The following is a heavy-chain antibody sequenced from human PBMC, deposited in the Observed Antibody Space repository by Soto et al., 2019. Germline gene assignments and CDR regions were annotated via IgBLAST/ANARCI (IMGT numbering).Heavy chain of an antibody. V-gene: IGHV1-69*01. Sequence: QVQLVQSGAEVKKPGSSVKVSCKASGGTFSSYAISWVRQAPGQGLEWMGGIIPIFGTANYAQKFQGRVTITADETTSTDYMERSSLRYEDTAGYYCARAGGGGVVYYSMDVWGQGTTVTVSS. CDR2: IIPIFGTA. CDR1: GGTFSSYA. J-gene: IGHJ6*02. CDR3: ARAGGGGVVYYSMDV. D-gene: IGHD2-15*01.